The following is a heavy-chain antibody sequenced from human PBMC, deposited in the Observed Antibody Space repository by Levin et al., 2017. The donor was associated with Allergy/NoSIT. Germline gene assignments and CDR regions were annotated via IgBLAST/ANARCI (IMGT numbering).Heavy chain of an antibody. D-gene: IGHD6-13*01. CDR2: ITGSGDRT. CDR3: AKDQAHNSIYYFDS. V-gene: IGHV3-23*01. Sequence: GGSLRLSCAASGFTFSNYAMSWVRRAPGKGLEWVSGITGSGDRTYHADSVKGRFTISRDNSKNTLYLQMNSLRAEDMAIFYCAKDQAHNSIYYFDSWGQGTLVAVSS. J-gene: IGHJ4*02. CDR1: GFTFSNYA.